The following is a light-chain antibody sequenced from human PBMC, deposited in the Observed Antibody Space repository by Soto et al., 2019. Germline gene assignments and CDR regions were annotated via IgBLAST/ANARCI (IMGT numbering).Light chain of an antibody. Sequence: QLVLTQSSSASASLGSSVKLTCTLSSAHSSYIIAWHQQQPGKAPRYLMKLEGSGTYNKGSGVPDRFSGSSSGADRYLTISNLQSEDEADFYCETWDSNIRVFGGGTKLTVL. V-gene: IGLV4-60*03. CDR1: SAHSSYI. J-gene: IGLJ2*01. CDR2: LEGSGTY. CDR3: ETWDSNIRV.